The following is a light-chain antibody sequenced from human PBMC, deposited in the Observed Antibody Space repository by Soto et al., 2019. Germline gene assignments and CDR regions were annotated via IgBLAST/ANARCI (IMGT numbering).Light chain of an antibody. CDR1: QDINRW. CDR2: SAS. Sequence: IQMTQSPSSVSASGGDRVTITCRASQDINRWLAWHQHKPGEAPNLLIFSASSLQVGVPSRFSGSGAGTHFNLTSTNLQPEDVATYYCQQAHSFPLTFGPGTKVYLK. J-gene: IGKJ3*01. V-gene: IGKV1-12*01. CDR3: QQAHSFPLT.